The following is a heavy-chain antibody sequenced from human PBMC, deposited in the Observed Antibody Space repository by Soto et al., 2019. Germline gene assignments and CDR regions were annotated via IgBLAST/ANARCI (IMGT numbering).Heavy chain of an antibody. Sequence: GGSLRLSCAASGFTFSSYAMHWVRQAPGKGLEWVAVISYDGSNKYYADSVKGRFTISRDNSKNTLYLQMNSLRAEDTAVYYCARGYYDYVWESYRYTPHDYWGQGTLVTVSS. CDR2: ISYDGSNK. J-gene: IGHJ4*02. CDR1: GFTFSSYA. V-gene: IGHV3-30-3*01. D-gene: IGHD3-16*02. CDR3: ARGYYDYVWESYRYTPHDY.